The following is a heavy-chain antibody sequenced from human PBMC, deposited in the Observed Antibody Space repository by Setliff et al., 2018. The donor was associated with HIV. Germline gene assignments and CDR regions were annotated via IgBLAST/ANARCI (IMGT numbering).Heavy chain of an antibody. D-gene: IGHD6-6*01. CDR2: IFPGDSDT. CDR3: ARPLGRSSSQGWFDP. Sequence: GESLKISCKGSGYSFTNYWIGWVRQMPGKSLDWLGIIFPGDSDTRYNPSFEGQVTISADKSISTAYLQWSSLKASDTAMYYCARPLGRSSSQGWFDPWGQGTLVTVSS. V-gene: IGHV5-51*01. J-gene: IGHJ5*02. CDR1: GYSFTNYW.